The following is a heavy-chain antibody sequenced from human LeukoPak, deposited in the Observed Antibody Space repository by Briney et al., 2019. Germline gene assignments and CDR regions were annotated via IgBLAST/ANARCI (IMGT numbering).Heavy chain of an antibody. CDR2: ISDGGRAT. J-gene: IGHJ4*02. Sequence: GGSLRLSCAASGYRFSPYWMSWVRQTPGKGLEWVASISDGGRATYYGDSVRGRFTISRDDARNSLFLQMNGLRVEDTAFYYCAKDNRRHYTSGPNPDSLHWGQGALVTVSS. D-gene: IGHD6-19*01. CDR1: GYRFSPYW. V-gene: IGHV3-7*03. CDR3: AKDNRRHYTSGPNPDSLH.